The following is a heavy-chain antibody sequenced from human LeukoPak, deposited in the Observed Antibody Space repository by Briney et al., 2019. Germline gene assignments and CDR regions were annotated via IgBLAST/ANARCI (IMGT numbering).Heavy chain of an antibody. CDR2: IYYSGST. J-gene: IGHJ6*02. CDR3: ARDSSRIGMDV. CDR1: GGSISSGGYY. V-gene: IGHV4-31*03. Sequence: QSLTCTVSGGSISSGGYYWSWIRQHPGKGLEWIGYIYYSGSTYYNPSLKGRVTISVDTSKNQFSLKLSSVTAADTAVYYCARDSSRIGMDVWGQGTTVTVSS.